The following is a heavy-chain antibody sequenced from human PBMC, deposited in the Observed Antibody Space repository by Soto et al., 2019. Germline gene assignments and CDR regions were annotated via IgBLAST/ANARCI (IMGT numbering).Heavy chain of an antibody. J-gene: IGHJ6*02. Sequence: ASVKVSCKASGGTFSGYAISWVRQAPGQGLEWMGGIIPIFGTANYAQKFQGRVTITADKSTSTAYMELSSLRSEDTAVHYCARGVVVPAAMHTLGYYYYGMDVWGQGTTVTVSS. D-gene: IGHD2-2*01. CDR1: GGTFSGYA. V-gene: IGHV1-69*06. CDR3: ARGVVVPAAMHTLGYYYYGMDV. CDR2: IIPIFGTA.